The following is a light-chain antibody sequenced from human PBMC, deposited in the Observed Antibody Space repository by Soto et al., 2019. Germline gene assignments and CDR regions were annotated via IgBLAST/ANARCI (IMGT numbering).Light chain of an antibody. CDR1: SSDVGAYNF. CDR3: SSYTSSNTPYV. V-gene: IGLV2-14*01. Sequence: QSVLTHPASVSGSHGQSITISCTGSSSDVGAYNFVSWYQHHPGKAPKLILYEVTTHPSGVSSRFSGSKSGNTASLTISGLQADDEANYSCSSYTSSNTPYVFGTGPKVTVL. CDR2: EVT. J-gene: IGLJ1*01.